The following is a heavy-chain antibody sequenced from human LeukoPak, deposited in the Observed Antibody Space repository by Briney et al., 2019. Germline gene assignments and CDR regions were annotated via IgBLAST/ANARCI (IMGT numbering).Heavy chain of an antibody. CDR2: ISSSSRTI. D-gene: IGHD3-10*01. J-gene: IGHJ5*02. Sequence: GGSLRLSCAASGFTFSRNAMNWVRQSPGKGLEWVSFISSSSRTIYYADSVKGRFTISRDNAKNSLYLQMNSLRAEDTAVYYCAKSRWFGELLPNNWFDPWGQGTLVTVSS. CDR1: GFTFSRNA. CDR3: AKSRWFGELLPNNWFDP. V-gene: IGHV3-48*01.